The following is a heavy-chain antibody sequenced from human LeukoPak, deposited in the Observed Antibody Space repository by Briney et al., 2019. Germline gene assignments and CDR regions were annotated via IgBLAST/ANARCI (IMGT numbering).Heavy chain of an antibody. D-gene: IGHD6-19*01. CDR1: GGSLSSSSYY. Sequence: SETLSLTCTVSGGSLSSSSYYWGWIRQPPGKGLEWIGSIYYSGSTYYNPSLKSRVTISVDTSKNQFSLKLSSVTAADTAVYYCARYGGDSSGWYRNRYYFDYWGQGTLVTVSS. J-gene: IGHJ4*02. CDR2: IYYSGST. CDR3: ARYGGDSSGWYRNRYYFDY. V-gene: IGHV4-39*01.